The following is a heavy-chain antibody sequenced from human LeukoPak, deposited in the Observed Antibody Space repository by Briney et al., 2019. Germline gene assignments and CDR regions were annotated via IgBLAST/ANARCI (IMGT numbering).Heavy chain of an antibody. CDR2: IYPGDSDI. J-gene: IGHJ3*02. CDR1: GYSFANYW. D-gene: IGHD2-15*01. CDR3: ARGYCNDGSCLNPRWAFDI. V-gene: IGHV5-51*01. Sequence: GESLKISCKGSGYSFANYWIGWVRQMPGKGLEWMGVIYPGDSDIRYSPSFQGQVTFSADKSISTAYLQWDSLKASDTAMYSCARGYCNDGSCLNPRWAFDIWGQGTMVTVSS.